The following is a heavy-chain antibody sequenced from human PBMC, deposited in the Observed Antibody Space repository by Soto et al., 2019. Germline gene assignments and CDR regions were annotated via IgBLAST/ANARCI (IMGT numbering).Heavy chain of an antibody. CDR3: AREYPNRWELSGGCDY. CDR1: GFTFSSYA. Sequence: QVQLVESGGGVVQPGRSLRLSCAASGFTFSSYAMHWVRQAPGKGLEWVAVISYDGSNKYYADSVKGRFTISRDNSKNTLYLQMNSLRAEDTAVYYCAREYPNRWELSGGCDYWGQGTLVTVSS. CDR2: ISYDGSNK. D-gene: IGHD1-26*01. V-gene: IGHV3-30-3*01. J-gene: IGHJ4*02.